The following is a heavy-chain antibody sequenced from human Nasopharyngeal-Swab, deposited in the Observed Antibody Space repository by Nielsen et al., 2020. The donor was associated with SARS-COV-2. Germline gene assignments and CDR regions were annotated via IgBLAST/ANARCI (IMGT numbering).Heavy chain of an antibody. CDR3: ARGGSSFPFDY. J-gene: IGHJ4*02. V-gene: IGHV3-30*03. CDR2: ISYEGSKR. Sequence: GESLKISCAASGFTFTNFGMHWVRQAPGKGLQWVAFISYEGSKRYYTDSVKGRFTISRDDANNSLYLQMNSLRAGDTGVYYCARGGSSFPFDYWGPGTLVTVSS. D-gene: IGHD6-13*01. CDR1: GFTFTNFG.